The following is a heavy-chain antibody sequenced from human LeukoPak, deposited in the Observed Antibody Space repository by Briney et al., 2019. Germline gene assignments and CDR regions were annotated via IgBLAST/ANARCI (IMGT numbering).Heavy chain of an antibody. CDR3: AGGVLRSGWYG. J-gene: IGHJ4*02. Sequence: SETLSLTCTVSGGSISSYYWSWIRQPPGKGLEWIGHFYNSGGTNYNPSLKSRVTISLDTSKNQFSLKLSSLTAADTAVYYCAGGVLRSGWYGWGQGTLVTVSS. V-gene: IGHV4-59*12. CDR1: GGSISSYY. D-gene: IGHD6-19*01. CDR2: FYNSGGT.